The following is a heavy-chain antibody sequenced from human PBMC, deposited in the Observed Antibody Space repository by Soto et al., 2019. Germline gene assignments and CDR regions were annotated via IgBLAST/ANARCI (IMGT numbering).Heavy chain of an antibody. CDR1: GGSISGGYDY. V-gene: IGHV4-30-4*01. CDR2: IYYSGST. CDR3: VRSEATALDY. J-gene: IGHJ4*02. Sequence: PSETLSLTCTVSGGSISGGYDYWSWIRQPPGKGLEWIGYIYYSGSTDYNPSLRSRVTISVDRSQNLFSLKLASVTAADTAVYYCVRSEATALDYWGQGTLVTVSS.